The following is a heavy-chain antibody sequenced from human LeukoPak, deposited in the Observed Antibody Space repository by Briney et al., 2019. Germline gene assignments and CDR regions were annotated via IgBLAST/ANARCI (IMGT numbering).Heavy chain of an antibody. CDR2: IYYSGST. V-gene: IGHV4-34*01. D-gene: IGHD6-13*01. J-gene: IGHJ4*02. CDR1: GGSFSGYY. Sequence: SETLSLTCAVYGGSFSGYYWSWIRQPPGKGLEWIGSIYYSGSTYYNPSLKSRVTISVDTSKNQFSLKLSSVTAADTAVYYCARVGRSSWYLDYWGQGTLVTVSS. CDR3: ARVGRSSWYLDY.